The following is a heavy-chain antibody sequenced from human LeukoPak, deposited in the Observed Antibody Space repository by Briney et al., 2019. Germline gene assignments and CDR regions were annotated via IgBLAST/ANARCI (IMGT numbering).Heavy chain of an antibody. D-gene: IGHD2-2*01. Sequence: GGSLRLSCAGSGFTFSSYAMSWVRQAPGKGLEWVSAISGSGGSTYYADSVKGRFTISRDNSKNTLYLQMNSLRAEDTAVYYCGKDLLTARYCSSTSYSPYDYWGQGTLVTVSS. V-gene: IGHV3-23*01. CDR2: ISGSGGST. J-gene: IGHJ4*02. CDR3: GKDLLTARYCSSTSYSPYDY. CDR1: GFTFSSYA.